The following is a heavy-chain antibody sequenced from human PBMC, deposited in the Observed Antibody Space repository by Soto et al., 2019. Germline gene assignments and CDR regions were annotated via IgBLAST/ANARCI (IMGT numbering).Heavy chain of an antibody. CDR2: IYYSGST. CDR1: GYSISSSNW. J-gene: IGHJ6*02. CDR3: ARTRQDYGMDV. V-gene: IGHV4-28*01. Sequence: QVQLQESGPGLVKPSDTLSLTCAVSGYSISSSNWWGWIRQPPGKGLEWIGYIYYSGSTYYNASLKSRVTMSVDTSKNQSSLKLGSVTAVDTAVYYCARTRQDYGMDVWGQGTTVTVSS.